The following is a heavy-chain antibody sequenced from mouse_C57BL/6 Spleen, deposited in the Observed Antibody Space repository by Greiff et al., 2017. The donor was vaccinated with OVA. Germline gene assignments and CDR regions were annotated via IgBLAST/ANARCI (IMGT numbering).Heavy chain of an antibody. CDR1: GYAFSSYW. CDR2: IYPGDGDT. V-gene: IGHV1-80*01. J-gene: IGHJ4*01. D-gene: IGHD1-1*01. Sequence: VQLQQSGAELVKPGASVKISCKASGYAFSSYWMNWVKQRPGTGLEWIGQIYPGDGDTNYNGKFTGKATLTADKSSSTAYMQLSSLTSEDSAVYFCAREDYGGSSPTLYAMDYWGQGTSVTVSS. CDR3: AREDYGGSSPTLYAMDY.